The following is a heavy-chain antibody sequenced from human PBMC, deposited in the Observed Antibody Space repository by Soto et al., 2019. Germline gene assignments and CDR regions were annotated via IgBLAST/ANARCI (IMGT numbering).Heavy chain of an antibody. Sequence: GGSLRLSCAASGFTFSTYSLSWVRQAPGKGLEWVSTLIRSGTTYYADSVEGRFTISRDNSKNTLYLRMSSLRAEDTAIYYCTREIWGGPLDYWGQGTLVTVSS. J-gene: IGHJ4*02. D-gene: IGHD3-16*01. CDR3: TREIWGGPLDY. V-gene: IGHV3-23*01. CDR2: LIRSGTT. CDR1: GFTFSTYS.